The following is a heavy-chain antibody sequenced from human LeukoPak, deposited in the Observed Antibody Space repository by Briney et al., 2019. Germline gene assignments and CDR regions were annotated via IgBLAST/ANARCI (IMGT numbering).Heavy chain of an antibody. CDR3: ARAPLIVTKLWDAFDI. CDR1: GFTFSSYG. J-gene: IGHJ3*02. V-gene: IGHV3-30*02. Sequence: GGSLRLSCAASGFTFSSYGMHWVRQAPGKGLEWVAFIRYDGSNKYYADSVKGRFTISRDNSKNTLYLQMNSLRAEDTAVYYCARAPLIVTKLWDAFDIWGQGTMVTVSS. D-gene: IGHD2-21*01. CDR2: IRYDGSNK.